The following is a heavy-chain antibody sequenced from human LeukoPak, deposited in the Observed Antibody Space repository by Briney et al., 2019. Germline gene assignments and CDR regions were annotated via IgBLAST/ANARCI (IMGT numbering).Heavy chain of an antibody. CDR3: ARDQGYCSGGSCYPNGGY. J-gene: IGHJ4*02. V-gene: IGHV1-46*01. D-gene: IGHD2-15*01. CDR1: GYTFTSYY. Sequence: ASVKVSCKASGYTFTSYYMHWVRQAPGQGLEWMGIINPSGGSTSYAQKFQGRVTVTRDTSISTAYMELSRLRSDDTAVYYCARDQGYCSGGSCYPNGGYWGQGTLVTVSS. CDR2: INPSGGST.